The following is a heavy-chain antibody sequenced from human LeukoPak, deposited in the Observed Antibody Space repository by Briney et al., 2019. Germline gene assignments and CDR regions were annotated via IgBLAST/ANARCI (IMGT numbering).Heavy chain of an antibody. CDR2: INPNSGGT. CDR1: GYTFTGYY. CDR3: SRDTAAGTWYFDY. D-gene: IGHD6-13*01. V-gene: IGHV1-2*02. Sequence: ASVKVSCKASGYTFTGYYMHWVRQAPGHGLEWMGWINPNSGGTNYAQKFQGRVTMTRDTSLSTAYMELSRLRSDDTAVYYCSRDTAAGTWYFDYWGQGTLVTVSS. J-gene: IGHJ4*02.